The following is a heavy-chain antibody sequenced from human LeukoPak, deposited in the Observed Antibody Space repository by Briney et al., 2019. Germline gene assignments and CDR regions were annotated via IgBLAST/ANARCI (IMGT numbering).Heavy chain of an antibody. D-gene: IGHD2-15*01. CDR2: IWYDGSNK. CDR1: GFTFSSYG. Sequence: PGRSLRLSCAASGFTFSSYGMHWVRQAPGKGLEWVAVIWYDGSNKYYADSVKGRFTISRDNSKNTLYLQMNSLRAEDTAVYYCARAGRVVVASLKYYYYGMDVWGQGTTGTVSS. V-gene: IGHV3-33*01. CDR3: ARAGRVVVASLKYYYYGMDV. J-gene: IGHJ6*02.